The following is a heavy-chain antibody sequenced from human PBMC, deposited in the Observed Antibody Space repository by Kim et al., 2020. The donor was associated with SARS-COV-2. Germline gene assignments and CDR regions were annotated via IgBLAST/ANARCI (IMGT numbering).Heavy chain of an antibody. V-gene: IGHV3-74*01. Sequence: GGSLRLSCAASGFTFSNHWMRWVRQAPGKGLEWVSHINNDGSGTNYVDSVKGRFAISRDNARNTLYLQMNSLGAEDTAVYYCVRGWSFNNWGQGTMVTVSS. J-gene: IGHJ3*02. CDR3: VRGWSFNN. CDR2: INNDGSGT. CDR1: GFTFSNHW.